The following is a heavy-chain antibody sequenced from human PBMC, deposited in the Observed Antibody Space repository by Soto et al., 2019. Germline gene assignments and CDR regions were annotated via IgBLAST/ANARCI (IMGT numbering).Heavy chain of an antibody. CDR2: INHSGST. CDR1: GGSFSGYY. J-gene: IGHJ6*02. CDR3: ARSGCSSTSCYTYYYYYGMDV. V-gene: IGHV4-34*01. Sequence: QVQLQQWGAGLLKPSETLSLTCAVYGGSFSGYYWSWIRQPPGKGLEWIGEINHSGSTNYNPSLKSRVTISVDRSKNQFSLKLSSVTAADTAVYYCARSGCSSTSCYTYYYYYGMDVWGQGTTVTVSS. D-gene: IGHD2-2*02.